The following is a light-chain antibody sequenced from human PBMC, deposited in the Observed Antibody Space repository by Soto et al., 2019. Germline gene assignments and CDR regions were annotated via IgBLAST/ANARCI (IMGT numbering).Light chain of an antibody. J-gene: IGKJ4*01. CDR3: QQYDKWPLT. V-gene: IGKV3-15*01. CDR2: GAS. Sequence: EIGMTHSPATLSVSPGERATLSARPSQSVSSKLAWYQQKVGQAPRLLIYGASTRAAGIPARFSGSGSGTEFTLTITSLQSEDFEVYYCQQYDKWPLTFGGGTKVDIK. CDR1: QSVSSK.